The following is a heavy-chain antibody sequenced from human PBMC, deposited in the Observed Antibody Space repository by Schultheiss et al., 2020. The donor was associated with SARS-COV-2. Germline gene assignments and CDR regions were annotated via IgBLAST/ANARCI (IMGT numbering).Heavy chain of an antibody. D-gene: IGHD1-20*01. Sequence: SGPTLVKPTQTLTLTCTFSGFSLSTSGMRVSWIRQTPGKALEWLARIDWEDDKFYRTSLKTRLTISKDSSKNQVVLTMTNMDPVDTATYYCARDKVTGNDYWGQGTLVTVSS. V-gene: IGHV2-70*04. CDR3: ARDKVTGNDY. J-gene: IGHJ4*02. CDR2: IDWEDDK. CDR1: GFSLSTSGMR.